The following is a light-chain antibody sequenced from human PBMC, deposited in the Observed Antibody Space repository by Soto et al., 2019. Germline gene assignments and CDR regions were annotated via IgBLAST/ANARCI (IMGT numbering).Light chain of an antibody. V-gene: IGLV1-44*01. CDR2: NNN. Sequence: QSVLTQPPSASGTPGQRVTLSCSGSSSDIGTNAVNWYQQLPGTAPKLLIYNNNQRPSGVPDRVSGPKSGTSASLAISGLQSEDEADYYCAPCDDSLDVPGFGGGTKVTVL. CDR3: APCDDSLDVPG. CDR1: SSDIGTNA. J-gene: IGLJ2*01.